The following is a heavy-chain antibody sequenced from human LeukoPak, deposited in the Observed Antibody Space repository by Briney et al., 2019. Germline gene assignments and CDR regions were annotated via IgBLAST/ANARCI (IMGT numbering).Heavy chain of an antibody. Sequence: PGRSLRLSCAVSGFTFSSYAMHWVRQAPGKGLEGVTVISYDGSNKYYADSVKGRFTISRDNSKNTLYLQMNSLRAEDTAVYYCARGDYYYGSGSAFDIWGQGTMVTVSS. CDR1: GFTFSSYA. V-gene: IGHV3-30-3*01. D-gene: IGHD3-10*01. J-gene: IGHJ3*02. CDR2: ISYDGSNK. CDR3: ARGDYYYGSGSAFDI.